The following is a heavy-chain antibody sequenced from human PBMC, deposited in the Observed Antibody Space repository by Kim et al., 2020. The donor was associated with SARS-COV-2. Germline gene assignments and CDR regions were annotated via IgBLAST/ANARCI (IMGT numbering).Heavy chain of an antibody. CDR3: ARRGHRGMATILYYFDY. CDR1: GYSFTSYW. CDR2: IYPGDSDT. D-gene: IGHD5-12*01. J-gene: IGHJ4*02. Sequence: GESLKISCKGSGYSFTSYWIGWVRQMPGKGLEWMGIIYPGDSDTRYSPSFQGQVTISADKSISTAYLQWSSLKASDTAMYHCARRGHRGMATILYYFDYWGQGTLVTVSS. V-gene: IGHV5-51*01.